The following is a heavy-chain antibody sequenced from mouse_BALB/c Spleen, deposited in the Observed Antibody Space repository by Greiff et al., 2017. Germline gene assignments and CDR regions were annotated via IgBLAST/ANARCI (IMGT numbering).Heavy chain of an antibody. J-gene: IGHJ4*01. CDR2: ISNLAYSI. D-gene: IGHD1-1*01. CDR1: GFTFSDYG. V-gene: IGHV5-15*02. CDR3: ARVVVSPYYAMDY. Sequence: DVKLVESGGGLVQPGGSRKLSCAASGFTFSDYGMAWVRQAPGKGPEWVAFISNLAYSIYYADTVTGRFTISRENAKNTLYLEMSSLRSEDTAMYYCARVVVSPYYAMDYGGQGTSVTVSS.